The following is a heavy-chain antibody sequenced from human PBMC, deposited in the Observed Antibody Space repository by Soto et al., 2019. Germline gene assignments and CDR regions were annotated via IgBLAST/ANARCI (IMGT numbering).Heavy chain of an antibody. V-gene: IGHV3-30*18. CDR3: AKVGAYSGYDYSKPYYYYGMAV. Sequence: GGSLRLSCAASGFTFSSYGMHWVRQAPGKGLEWVAVISYDGSNKYYADSVKGRFTISRDNSKNTLYLQMNSLRAEDTAVYYCAKVGAYSGYDYSKPYYYYGMAVWGQGTTVTVSS. D-gene: IGHD5-12*01. J-gene: IGHJ6*02. CDR1: GFTFSSYG. CDR2: ISYDGSNK.